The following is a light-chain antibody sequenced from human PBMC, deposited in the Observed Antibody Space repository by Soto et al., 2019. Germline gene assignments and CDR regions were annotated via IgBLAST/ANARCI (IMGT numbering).Light chain of an antibody. CDR3: QSYDSSLSGVV. Sequence: QSVLTQPPSVSGAPGQRVTISCTGSSSNIWAGYDVHWFQQLPGTAPKLLIYVNSNRPSGVPDRFSGSKSGPSASLAIAGLQAEDEADYYCQSYDSSLSGVVFGGGTKLTV. V-gene: IGLV1-40*01. CDR1: SSNIWAGYD. CDR2: VNS. J-gene: IGLJ2*01.